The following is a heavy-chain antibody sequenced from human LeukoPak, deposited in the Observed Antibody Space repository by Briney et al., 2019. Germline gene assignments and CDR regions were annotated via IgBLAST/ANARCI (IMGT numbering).Heavy chain of an antibody. CDR2: ISYDGSNK. J-gene: IGHJ4*02. D-gene: IGHD3-22*01. CDR1: GFTFSSYA. Sequence: GGSLRLSCAASGFTFSSYAMHWVRQAPGKGLEWVAVISYDGSNKYYADSVKGRFTISRDNSKNTLYLQMNSLRAGDTAVYYCAGDSSGYYYGYYFDYWGQGTLVTVSS. V-gene: IGHV3-30-3*01. CDR3: AGDSSGYYYGYYFDY.